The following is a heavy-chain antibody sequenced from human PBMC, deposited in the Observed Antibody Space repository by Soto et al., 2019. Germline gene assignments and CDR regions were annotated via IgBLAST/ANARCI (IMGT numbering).Heavy chain of an antibody. CDR1: GFPFWTYS. CDR3: AKVRASYLSASYFYYGLEV. J-gene: IGHJ6*02. V-gene: IGHV3-23*01. CDR2: ISGSGTAT. Sequence: EVKLLESGGGLVQPGGSMRLSCEASGFPFWTYSMSWVRQAPRKGLEWVSGISGSGTATYYTDSVKGRFTVSRDNSKDTLFLQMNTLRVEDTAIYYCAKVRASYLSASYFYYGLEVWGQGTTVTVSS. D-gene: IGHD2-21*01.